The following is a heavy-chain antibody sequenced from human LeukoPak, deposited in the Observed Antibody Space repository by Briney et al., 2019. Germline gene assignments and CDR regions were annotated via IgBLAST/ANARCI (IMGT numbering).Heavy chain of an antibody. V-gene: IGHV4-31*03. D-gene: IGHD1-26*01. Sequence: SQTLSLTCTVSGDSINSGYHWSWIRQQPGKGLGWIGNIYYNGRTYYKTSLKSRIIISVDMSKNQVSLQLSSVTAADTAVYYCVRHMRGSPMDVWGKGPPVAVSS. CDR2: IYYNGRT. CDR1: GDSINSGYH. J-gene: IGHJ6*03. CDR3: VRHMRGSPMDV.